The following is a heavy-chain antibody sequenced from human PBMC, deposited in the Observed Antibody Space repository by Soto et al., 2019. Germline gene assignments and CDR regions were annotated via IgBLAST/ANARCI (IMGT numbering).Heavy chain of an antibody. J-gene: IGHJ4*02. Sequence: QVQLVQSGAEVKKPGASVKVSCKASGYTFNSYGISWVRQAPGQGLEWMGWISAYNGNTNYAQKLPGRVTMTTDTSTSKAYMELRGLRSDDTAVYYCEREYFYGSGGAYWGQGTLVTVSS. D-gene: IGHD3-10*01. CDR2: ISAYNGNT. CDR1: GYTFNSYG. CDR3: EREYFYGSGGAY. V-gene: IGHV1-18*01.